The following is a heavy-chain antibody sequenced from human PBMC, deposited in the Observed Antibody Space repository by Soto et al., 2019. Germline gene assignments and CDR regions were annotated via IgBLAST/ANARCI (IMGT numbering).Heavy chain of an antibody. CDR2: ISAYNGNT. J-gene: IGHJ3*02. V-gene: IGHV1-18*01. CDR1: GYTFISYG. D-gene: IGHD3-16*02. CDR3: ARDLDDYVWGSYPSPDSFDI. Sequence: ASVKVSCKASGYTFISYGISWVRQAAGQGLEWMGWISAYNGNTKYAQKLQGRVTMTTDTSTRTAYMELRSLRSDDTAVYYCARDLDDYVWGSYPSPDSFDIWGQGTMVTVS.